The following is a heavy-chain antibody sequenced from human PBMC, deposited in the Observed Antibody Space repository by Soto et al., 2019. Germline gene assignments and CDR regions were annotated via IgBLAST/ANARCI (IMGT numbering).Heavy chain of an antibody. V-gene: IGHV4-39*07. CDR1: GGSISSGSYY. J-gene: IGHJ4*02. CDR2: INFSGTT. D-gene: IGHD4-17*01. CDR3: ARDRNYGDAGFDY. Sequence: SETLSLTCTVSGGSISSGSYYWGWIRQPPGKGLEWIASINFSGTTYDNPSLKSRVTISVDRSKNQFSLKLNSVTAADTAVYYCARDRNYGDAGFDYWGQGTLVTVSS.